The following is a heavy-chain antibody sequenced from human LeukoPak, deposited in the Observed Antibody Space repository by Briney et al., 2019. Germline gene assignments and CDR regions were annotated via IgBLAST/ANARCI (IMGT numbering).Heavy chain of an antibody. V-gene: IGHV1-8*01. Sequence: ASVTVSCKASGYTFTSYDINWVRQATGPGLEGMGWMNPNSGNTGYAQKFQGRVSMTRNTSISTAYMELSSLRSEDTGVYYCARAAALHGAFDIWGQGTMVTVSS. CDR2: MNPNSGNT. CDR3: ARAAALHGAFDI. CDR1: GYTFTSYD. J-gene: IGHJ3*02. D-gene: IGHD6-13*01.